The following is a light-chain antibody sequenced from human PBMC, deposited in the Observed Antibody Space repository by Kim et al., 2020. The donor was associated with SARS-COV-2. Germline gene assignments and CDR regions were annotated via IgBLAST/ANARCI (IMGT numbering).Light chain of an antibody. CDR1: QAIANW. V-gene: IGKV1-12*01. Sequence: DIQMTQSPSSVSASVGDSVTITCRASQAIANWLAWYQQKPGKAPNLLIYAASTLQSGVPSRFSGTGSGTDFTLTISSLQPEDFATYFCQQTNSFPHTFGQGTKVEIK. CDR3: QQTNSFPHT. CDR2: AAS. J-gene: IGKJ1*01.